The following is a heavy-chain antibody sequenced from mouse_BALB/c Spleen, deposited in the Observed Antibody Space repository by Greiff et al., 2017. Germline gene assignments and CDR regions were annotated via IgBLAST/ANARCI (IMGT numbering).Heavy chain of an antibody. V-gene: IGHV1-7*01. D-gene: IGHD2-10*02. J-gene: IGHJ2*01. CDR2: INPSTGYT. CDR1: GYTFTSYW. CDR3: ARWVWSDY. Sequence: VKLQESGAELAKPGASVKMSCKASGYTFTSYWMHWVKQRPGQGLEWIGYINPSTGYTEYNQKFKDKATLTADKSSSTAYMQLSSLTSEDSAVYYCARWVWSDYWGQGTTLTVSS.